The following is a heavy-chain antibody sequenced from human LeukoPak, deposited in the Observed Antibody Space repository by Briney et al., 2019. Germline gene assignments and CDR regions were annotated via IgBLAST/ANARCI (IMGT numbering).Heavy chain of an antibody. Sequence: PSETLSLTCSVSGGSFSIYYWSWIRQPPGKGLEWIGFIYYSGTTDYNPSLKSRVTISVDTSKKQFSLKLSPVTAADTAVYYCARGVVLTGYPLDFWGRGTLVTVSS. CDR1: GGSFSIYY. J-gene: IGHJ4*02. D-gene: IGHD3-9*01. CDR3: ARGVVLTGYPLDF. V-gene: IGHV4-59*01. CDR2: IYYSGTT.